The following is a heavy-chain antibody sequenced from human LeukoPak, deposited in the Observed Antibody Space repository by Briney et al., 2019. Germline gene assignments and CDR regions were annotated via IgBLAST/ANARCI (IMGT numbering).Heavy chain of an antibody. CDR2: INHSGST. D-gene: IGHD6-13*01. CDR3: AREVEQLVRGLDV. Sequence: SETLSLTCAVYGGSFSGYYWSWIRQPPGKGLEWIGEINHSGSTNYNPSLKSRVTISVDTSKNQFSLKLSSVTAADTAVYYCAREVEQLVRGLDVWGQGTTVTVSS. CDR1: GGSFSGYY. J-gene: IGHJ6*02. V-gene: IGHV4-34*01.